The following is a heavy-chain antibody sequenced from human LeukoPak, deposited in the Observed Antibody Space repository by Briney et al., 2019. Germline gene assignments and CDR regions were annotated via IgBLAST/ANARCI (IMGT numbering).Heavy chain of an antibody. D-gene: IGHD5-18*01. CDR1: GFTFDTYE. CDR3: ARDGVQTAIGAYYFYGMDV. Sequence: GGSLRLSCATSGFTFDTYEMNWVRQAPGKGLEWVSYISKSGSTTFYADSVKGRFTISRDNAENSLFLQMSSLRAEDTAVYYCARDGVQTAIGAYYFYGMDVWGQGTTVTVSS. J-gene: IGHJ6*02. CDR2: ISKSGSTT. V-gene: IGHV3-48*03.